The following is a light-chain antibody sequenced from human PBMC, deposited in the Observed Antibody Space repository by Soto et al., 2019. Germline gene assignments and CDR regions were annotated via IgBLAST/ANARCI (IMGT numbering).Light chain of an antibody. CDR1: QSVSSN. J-gene: IGKJ2*01. CDR3: QQYNNWPPYT. V-gene: IGKV3-15*01. Sequence: ETVLTQSPATLSVSPGERATLSCRASQSVSSNLAWYQQKPGQAPRLLIYGASTRATGFPARFSGSGSGTEFTLTISSLQSEDSAVYYCQQYNNWPPYTFGQGTKLEIK. CDR2: GAS.